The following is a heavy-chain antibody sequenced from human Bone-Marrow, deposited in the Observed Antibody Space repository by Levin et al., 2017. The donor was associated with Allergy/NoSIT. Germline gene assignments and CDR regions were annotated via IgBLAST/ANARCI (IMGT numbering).Heavy chain of an antibody. V-gene: IGHV4-34*01. CDR2: INHSGST. J-gene: IGHJ6*03. CDR1: GGSFSGYY. CDR3: ARGRLYSSSWYRRGYMDV. Sequence: PSETLSLTCAVYGGSFSGYYWSWIRQPPGKGLEWIGEINHSGSTNYNPSLKSRVTISVDTSKNQFSLKLSSVTAADTAVYYCARGRLYSSSWYRRGYMDVWGKGTTVTVSS. D-gene: IGHD6-13*01.